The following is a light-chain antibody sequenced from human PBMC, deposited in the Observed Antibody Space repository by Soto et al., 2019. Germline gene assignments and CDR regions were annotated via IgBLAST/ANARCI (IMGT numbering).Light chain of an antibody. Sequence: DIQMTQSPSSVSASVGDRVTITCRASQGISNWLAWYQQKPGKAPNLLIFAASSLQSGDPSRFSGSGSGTDFTLTISDLQPEDFSTYYCQQANSFPPTFGQGTKLEIK. CDR3: QQANSFPPT. CDR1: QGISNW. CDR2: AAS. V-gene: IGKV1-12*01. J-gene: IGKJ2*01.